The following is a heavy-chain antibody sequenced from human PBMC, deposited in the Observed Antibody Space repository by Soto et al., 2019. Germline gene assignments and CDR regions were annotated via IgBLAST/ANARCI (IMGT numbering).Heavy chain of an antibody. CDR2: VNPSGGST. J-gene: IGHJ6*03. CDR1: GYTFTSYY. D-gene: IGHD5-12*01. Sequence: ASVKVSCKASGYTFTSYYTHWVRQAPGQGLEWMGIVNPSGGSTGYAQKFQGRVTMTRDTSTSTVYMELSSLRSEEKAVYYCARGSRLNYYSYMDVWGNGTTVTVSS. CDR3: ARGSRLNYYSYMDV. V-gene: IGHV1-46*01.